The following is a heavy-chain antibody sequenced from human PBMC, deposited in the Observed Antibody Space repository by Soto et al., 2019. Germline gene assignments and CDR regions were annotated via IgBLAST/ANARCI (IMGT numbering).Heavy chain of an antibody. V-gene: IGHV1-2*04. CDR1: GYTFTGYY. CDR2: INPNSGGT. Sequence: ASVKVSCKASGYTFTGYYMHWVRQAPGQGLEWMGWINPNSGGTNYAQKFQGWVTMTRDTSISTAYMELSRLRSDDTAVYYCARDSRPVLRYLEWSPYGMDVWGQGTTVTVSS. J-gene: IGHJ6*02. CDR3: ARDSRPVLRYLEWSPYGMDV. D-gene: IGHD3-3*01.